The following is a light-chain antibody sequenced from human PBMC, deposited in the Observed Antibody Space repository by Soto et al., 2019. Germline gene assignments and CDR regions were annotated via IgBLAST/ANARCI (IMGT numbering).Light chain of an antibody. V-gene: IGKV2-28*01. CDR2: LGS. J-gene: IGKJ1*01. CDR1: QSLLHSNGYNY. Sequence: DIVMTQSPLSLPVTPGEPASISCRSSQSLLHSNGYNYLDWYLQKPGQSPQLLIYLGSNRASGVPDRFRGSGSGTAFTLKISRVEAEDVGVYYCMQALQPPQTFGQGTKVEIK. CDR3: MQALQPPQT.